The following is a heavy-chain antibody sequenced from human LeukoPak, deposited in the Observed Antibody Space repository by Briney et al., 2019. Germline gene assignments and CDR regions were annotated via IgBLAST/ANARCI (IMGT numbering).Heavy chain of an antibody. V-gene: IGHV3-7*01. CDR2: IKQDGSGK. CDR1: GFTFSSYW. J-gene: IGHJ4*02. Sequence: PGGSLRLSCAASGFTFSSYWMSWVRQAPGKGLEWVANIKQDGSGKYYVDSVKGRFTISRDNAKNSLYLQMNSLRAEDTAVYYCARDLDLLKLDYWGQGTLVTVSS. D-gene: IGHD1-7*01. CDR3: ARDLDLLKLDY.